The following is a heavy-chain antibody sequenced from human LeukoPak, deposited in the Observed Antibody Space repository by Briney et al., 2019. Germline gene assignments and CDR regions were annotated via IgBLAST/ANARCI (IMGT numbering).Heavy chain of an antibody. D-gene: IGHD1-1*01. CDR2: IYYSGST. V-gene: IGHV4-31*03. Sequence: TLSLTCTVSGGSISSGGYYWSWIRQHPGKGLEWIGYIYYSGSTYYNPSLKSRVTISVDTSKNQFSLKLSSVTAADTAVYYCARAGETGYYFDYWGQGTLVTVSS. CDR3: ARAGETGYYFDY. CDR1: GGSISSGGYY. J-gene: IGHJ4*02.